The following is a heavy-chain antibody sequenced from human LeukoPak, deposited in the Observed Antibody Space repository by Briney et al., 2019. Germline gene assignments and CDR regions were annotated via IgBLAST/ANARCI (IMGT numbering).Heavy chain of an antibody. CDR3: ARHGTSGTNLNWFDP. J-gene: IGHJ5*02. V-gene: IGHV4-59*01. CDR1: GGSISSFY. Sequence: SETLSLTCTVSGGSISSFYWSWIRQPPGKGLEWIGYIYYSGSTNYNPSLKSRVTISVDTSKNQFSLRLSSVTAADTAVYYCARHGTSGTNLNWFDPWGQGTLVTVSS. CDR2: IYYSGST. D-gene: IGHD1-1*01.